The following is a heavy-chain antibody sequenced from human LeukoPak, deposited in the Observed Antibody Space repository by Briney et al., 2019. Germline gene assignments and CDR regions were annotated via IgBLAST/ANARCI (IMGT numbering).Heavy chain of an antibody. CDR3: AKDTTHSSGWYGSFDY. Sequence: GGSLRLSCAASGFTFDDYAMHWVRQAPGNSLEWVALISWDGGSTYYADSMKGRFTISRDNSKNSLHLQMNSLRAEDTALYYCAKDTTHSSGWYGSFDYWGQGTLVTVSS. CDR2: ISWDGGST. D-gene: IGHD6-19*01. V-gene: IGHV3-43D*03. CDR1: GFTFDDYA. J-gene: IGHJ4*02.